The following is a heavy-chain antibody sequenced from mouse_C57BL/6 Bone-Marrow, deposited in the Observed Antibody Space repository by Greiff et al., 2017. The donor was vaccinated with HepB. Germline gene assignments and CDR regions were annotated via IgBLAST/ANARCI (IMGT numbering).Heavy chain of an antibody. D-gene: IGHD2-5*01. CDR3: ARVPYYSNWYFDV. CDR1: GFTFSDYG. Sequence: EVQLVESGGGLVQPGGSLKLSCAASGFTFSDYGMAWVRQAPRKGPEWVAFISNLAYSIYYADTVTGRFTISRENAKNTLYLEMSSLRSEDTAMYYCARVPYYSNWYFDVWGTGTTVTVSS. J-gene: IGHJ1*03. V-gene: IGHV5-15*01. CDR2: ISNLAYSI.